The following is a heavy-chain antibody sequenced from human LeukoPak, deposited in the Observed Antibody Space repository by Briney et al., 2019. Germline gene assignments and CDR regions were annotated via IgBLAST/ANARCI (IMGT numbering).Heavy chain of an antibody. CDR2: ISGSGGST. D-gene: IGHD2-2*01. CDR1: GFTFSSYA. Sequence: PGGSLRLSCAVSGFTFSSYAMSWVRQAPGKGLEWVSGISGSGGSTDYADSVRGRFTISRDNSKNMVYLQMNSLRAEDTALYYCAKDREVIVPAAGDYWGQGTLVTVSS. V-gene: IGHV3-23*01. CDR3: AKDREVIVPAAGDY. J-gene: IGHJ4*02.